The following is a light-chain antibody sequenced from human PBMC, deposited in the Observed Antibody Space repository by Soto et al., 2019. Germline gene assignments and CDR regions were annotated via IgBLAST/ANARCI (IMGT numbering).Light chain of an antibody. J-gene: IGKJ1*01. V-gene: IGKV3-11*01. CDR2: DAS. CDR1: LSVFSY. Sequence: DIMLTQSPAALSLSPRERATLSCRASLSVFSYLAWYQQKPGQAPRLLIYDASNRATGIPPRFSGSGSGTDFTLTISSLEPEDSAVYYCQQRSNWPRTFGQGTKVDIK. CDR3: QQRSNWPRT.